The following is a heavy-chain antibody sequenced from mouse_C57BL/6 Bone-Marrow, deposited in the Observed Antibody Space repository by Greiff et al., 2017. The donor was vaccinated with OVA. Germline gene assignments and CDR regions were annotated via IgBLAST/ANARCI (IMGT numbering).Heavy chain of an antibody. CDR2: ISSGGDYI. D-gene: IGHD1-1*01. V-gene: IGHV5-9-1*02. Sequence: EVHLVESGEGLVKPGGSLKLSCAASGFTFSSYAMSWVRQTPEKRLEWVAYISSGGDYIYYADTVKGRFTISRDNARNTLYLQMSSLKSEDTAMYYCTREWDYYGSSYAMDYWGQGTSVTVSS. CDR3: TREWDYYGSSYAMDY. CDR1: GFTFSSYA. J-gene: IGHJ4*01.